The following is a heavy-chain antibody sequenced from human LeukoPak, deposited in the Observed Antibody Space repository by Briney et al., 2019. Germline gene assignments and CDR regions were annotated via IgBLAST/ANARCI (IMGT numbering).Heavy chain of an antibody. CDR1: GFTFTSYA. Sequence: ASVKVSCKASGFTFTSYAMHWVRQAPGQRLEWMGWINAGNGNTKYSQEFQGRVTITRDTSASTAYMELSSLRSEDMVVYYCARDRHYYGSGSYFHIDYWGQGTLVTVSS. CDR3: ARDRHYYGSGSYFHIDY. V-gene: IGHV1-3*03. CDR2: INAGNGNT. D-gene: IGHD3-10*01. J-gene: IGHJ4*02.